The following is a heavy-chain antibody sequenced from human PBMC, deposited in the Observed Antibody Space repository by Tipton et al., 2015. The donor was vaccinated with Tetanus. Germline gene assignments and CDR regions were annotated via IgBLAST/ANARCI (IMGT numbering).Heavy chain of an antibody. D-gene: IGHD1-26*01. CDR3: ARQWDSVGLSAFDI. V-gene: IGHV3-30*04. Sequence: SLRLSCAASGFTFSSYAMHWVRQAPGKGLEWVAVISYDGSNKYYADSVKGRFTISRDNSKNTLYLQMNSLRAEDTAVYYCARQWDSVGLSAFDIWGQGTLVTGSS. J-gene: IGHJ3*02. CDR1: GFTFSSYA. CDR2: ISYDGSNK.